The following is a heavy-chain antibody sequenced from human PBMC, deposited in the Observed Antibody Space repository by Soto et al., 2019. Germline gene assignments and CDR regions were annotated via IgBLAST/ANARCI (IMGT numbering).Heavy chain of an antibody. J-gene: IGHJ6*02. Sequence: PSVKVSCKASGGTFSSYAISWVRQAPGQGLEWMGWISAYNGNTNYAQMLQGRVTMTTDTSTATAYMEMTSLRSDDTAVYYCARQNYYSGMDVWGQGTTVTVSS. CDR3: ARQNYYSGMDV. CDR1: GGTFSSYA. V-gene: IGHV1-18*01. CDR2: ISAYNGNT.